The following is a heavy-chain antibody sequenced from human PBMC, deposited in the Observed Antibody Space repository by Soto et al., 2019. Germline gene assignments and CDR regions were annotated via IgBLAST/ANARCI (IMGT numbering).Heavy chain of an antibody. CDR1: GYTFTGYY. D-gene: IGHD2-2*01. Sequence: ASVKVSCKASGYTFTGYYMHWVRQAPGQGLEWMGWINPNSGGTNYAQKFQGWVTMTRDTSISTAYMELSRLRSDDTAVYYCARAQGYCSSTSCYPVGYFDYWGQGTLVTVSS. V-gene: IGHV1-2*04. CDR2: INPNSGGT. J-gene: IGHJ4*02. CDR3: ARAQGYCSSTSCYPVGYFDY.